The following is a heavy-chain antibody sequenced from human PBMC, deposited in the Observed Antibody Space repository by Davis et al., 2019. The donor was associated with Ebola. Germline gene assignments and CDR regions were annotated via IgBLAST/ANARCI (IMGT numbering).Heavy chain of an antibody. CDR3: ARDVRELLTWDY. CDR2: INHSGST. V-gene: IGHV4-34*01. Sequence: PSETLSLTCAVYGGSFSGYYWSWIRQPPGKGLEWIGEINHSGSTNYNPSLKSRVTISVDTSKNQFSLKLSSVTAADTAVYYCARDVRELLTWDYWGQGTLVTVSS. D-gene: IGHD1-26*01. J-gene: IGHJ4*02. CDR1: GGSFSGYY.